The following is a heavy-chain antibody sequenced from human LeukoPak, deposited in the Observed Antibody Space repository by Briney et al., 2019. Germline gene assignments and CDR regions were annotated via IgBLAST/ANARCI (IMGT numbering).Heavy chain of an antibody. CDR3: AREDNRGVYDDGFDI. CDR1: GFTFSSYA. J-gene: IGHJ3*02. Sequence: PGGSLRLSCAASGFTFSSYAMTWVRQAPGKGLEWVSVISAGGGNTYYADSVEGRFTISRDNFKNTVYLQMSSLRAEDTAVYYCAREDNRGVYDDGFDIWGQGTMVTVSS. D-gene: IGHD5/OR15-5a*01. CDR2: ISAGGGNT. V-gene: IGHV3-23*01.